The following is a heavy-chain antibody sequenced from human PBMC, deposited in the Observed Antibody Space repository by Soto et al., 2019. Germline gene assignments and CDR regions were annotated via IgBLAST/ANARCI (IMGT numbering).Heavy chain of an antibody. Sequence: SETLSLTCTVSGGSISSYYWSWIRQPPGKGLEWIGYIYYSGSTNYNPSLKSRVTISVDTSKNQFSLKLSSVTAADTAVYYCARHKGYCSSTSCYADPYFDYWGQGTLVTVSS. J-gene: IGHJ4*02. D-gene: IGHD2-2*01. CDR2: IYYSGST. CDR1: GGSISSYY. V-gene: IGHV4-59*08. CDR3: ARHKGYCSSTSCYADPYFDY.